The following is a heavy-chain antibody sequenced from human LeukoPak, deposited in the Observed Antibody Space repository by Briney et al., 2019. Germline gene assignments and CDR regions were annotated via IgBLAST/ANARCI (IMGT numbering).Heavy chain of an antibody. CDR2: ISGGGGST. D-gene: IGHD5-18*01. V-gene: IGHV3-23*01. Sequence: GGSLRLSCAASGFTFSSYAMSWVRQAPGKGLEWVSAISGGGGSTYYADSVKGRFTISRDKSKNTLYLQMNSLRAEDTAVYYCAKVATAMGTYYFDCWGQGTLVPVSS. J-gene: IGHJ4*02. CDR1: GFTFSSYA. CDR3: AKVATAMGTYYFDC.